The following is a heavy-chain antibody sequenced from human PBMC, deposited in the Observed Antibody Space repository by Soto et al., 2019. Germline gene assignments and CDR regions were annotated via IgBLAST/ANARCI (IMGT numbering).Heavy chain of an antibody. D-gene: IGHD2-21*02. Sequence: SETLSLTCTVSGGSINIDRYHWTWIRQTPGKGLEWIGYIHYTGSISYNPSLQSRLTISVDTSKNQFSLKLTSVTAADTAVYFCAREDDGGDRDYYGLDVWGQGTTVTVSS. CDR1: GGSINIDRYH. CDR2: IHYTGSI. J-gene: IGHJ6*02. CDR3: AREDDGGDRDYYGLDV. V-gene: IGHV4-30-4*01.